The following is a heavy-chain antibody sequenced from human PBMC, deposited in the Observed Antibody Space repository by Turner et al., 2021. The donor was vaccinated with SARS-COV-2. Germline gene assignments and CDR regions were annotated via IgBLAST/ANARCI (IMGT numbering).Heavy chain of an antibody. J-gene: IGHJ4*02. V-gene: IGHV6-1*01. Sequence: QVQLQQSGPRLVKPSQTLSLTCAISGDSVSSNSAAWNWIRQSPSRGLEWLGRTYYRSKWYNDYAVSVKSRITINADTSKNQFSLQLNSVTPEDTAVYYCAREHWVDVWGSYRSTAYFDHWGQGTLVTVSS. D-gene: IGHD3-16*02. CDR2: TYYRSKWYN. CDR1: GDSVSSNSAA. CDR3: AREHWVDVWGSYRSTAYFDH.